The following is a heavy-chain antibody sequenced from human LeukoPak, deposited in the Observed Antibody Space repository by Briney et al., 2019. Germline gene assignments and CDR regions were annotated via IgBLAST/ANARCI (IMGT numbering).Heavy chain of an antibody. CDR3: AKGTYYDSSGYYPLPGYYFDH. V-gene: IGHV3-23*01. Sequence: GGSLRLSCAASGFTFSSYAMSWVRQAPGKGLEWVSAISGSGGSTYYADSVKGRFTISRDNSKNTLYLQMNSLRAEDTAVYYCAKGTYYDSSGYYPLPGYYFDHWGQGTLVTVSS. CDR1: GFTFSSYA. CDR2: ISGSGGST. J-gene: IGHJ4*02. D-gene: IGHD3-22*01.